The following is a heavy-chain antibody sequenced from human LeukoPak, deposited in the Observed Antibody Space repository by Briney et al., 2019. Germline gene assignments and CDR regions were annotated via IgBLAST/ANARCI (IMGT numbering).Heavy chain of an antibody. CDR2: INHSGST. V-gene: IGHV4-34*01. Sequence: GSLRLSCAASGFTFSSYAMSWIRQPPGKGLEWIGEINHSGSTNYNPSLKSRVTISVDTSKNQFSLKLSSVTAADTAVYYCARTDTAMSLDYWGQGTLVTVSS. CDR1: GFTFSSYA. J-gene: IGHJ4*02. CDR3: ARTDTAMSLDY. D-gene: IGHD5-18*01.